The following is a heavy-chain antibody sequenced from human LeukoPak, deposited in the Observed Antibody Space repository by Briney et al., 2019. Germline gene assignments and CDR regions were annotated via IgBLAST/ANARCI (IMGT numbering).Heavy chain of an antibody. CDR1: GFTFSDYD. CDR2: ISSSGSTI. V-gene: IGHV3-11*04. D-gene: IGHD5-18*01. CDR3: ARGSDTAMVLFSCFDY. Sequence: GGSLRLSCAASGFTFSDYDMSWIRQAPGKGLEWISYISSSGSTIYNADSVKGRFTISRDNARKSLYLQMNTLRAEDTAVYYCARGSDTAMVLFSCFDYWGQGTLVTVSS. J-gene: IGHJ4*02.